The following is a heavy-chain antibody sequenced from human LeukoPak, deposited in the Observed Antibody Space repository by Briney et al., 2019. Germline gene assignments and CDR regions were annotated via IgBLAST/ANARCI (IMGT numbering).Heavy chain of an antibody. J-gene: IGHJ4*02. Sequence: AGGSLRLSCATSGFTFTNYWMSWVRQAPGKGLQWVANIKQDGSQKYYVDSVKGRFTISRDNSKNTLYLQMNGLRAEDTAVYYCARGAYSSSWNLDYWGQGTLVTVSS. V-gene: IGHV3-7*02. CDR1: GFTFTNYW. CDR2: IKQDGSQK. CDR3: ARGAYSSSWNLDY. D-gene: IGHD6-13*01.